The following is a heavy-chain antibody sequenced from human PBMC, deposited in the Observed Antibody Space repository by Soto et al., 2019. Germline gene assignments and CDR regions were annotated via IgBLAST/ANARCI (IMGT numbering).Heavy chain of an antibody. CDR2: IIPLIGTA. V-gene: IGHV1-69*18. CDR3: ARVVMTTVPASFYDGLDV. CDR1: GGTFSTYG. D-gene: IGHD4-4*01. Sequence: QVQLVQSGAEVRKPGSSVTVSCKASGGTFSTYGITWVRQAPGQGLEWMGNIIPLIGTANYAQRFRGRVTSTADESTTTDYMELTSLRSEDTAVYYCARVVMTTVPASFYDGLDVWGQGPTVTVSS. J-gene: IGHJ6*02.